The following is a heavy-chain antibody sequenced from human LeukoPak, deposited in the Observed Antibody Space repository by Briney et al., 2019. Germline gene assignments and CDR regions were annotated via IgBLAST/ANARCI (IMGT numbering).Heavy chain of an antibody. D-gene: IGHD3-10*01. Sequence: PSETLSLTCTVSGGSISSYYWSWIRQSPGKGLECIGYIYRGSTNYNPSLKSRVTISVDTSKNQFSLKLSSVTAADAAVYYCASSASFYYFDYWGQGTLVTVSS. CDR1: GGSISSYY. CDR2: IYRGST. J-gene: IGHJ4*02. CDR3: ASSASFYYFDY. V-gene: IGHV4-59*08.